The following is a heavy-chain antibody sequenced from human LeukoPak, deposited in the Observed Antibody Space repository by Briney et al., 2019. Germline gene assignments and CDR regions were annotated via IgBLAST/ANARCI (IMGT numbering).Heavy chain of an antibody. J-gene: IGHJ5*02. V-gene: IGHV3-33*01. Sequence: GRSLRLSCAASGFTFSSYGMHWVRQAPGKGLERVAVIWYDGSNKYYADSVKGRFTISRDNSKNTLYLQMNSLRAEDTAVYYCARDYYDSSGYPNWFDPWGQGTLVTVSS. CDR3: ARDYYDSSGYPNWFDP. CDR1: GFTFSSYG. D-gene: IGHD3-22*01. CDR2: IWYDGSNK.